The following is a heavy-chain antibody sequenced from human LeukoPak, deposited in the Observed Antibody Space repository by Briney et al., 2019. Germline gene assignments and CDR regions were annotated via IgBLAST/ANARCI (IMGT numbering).Heavy chain of an antibody. CDR3: ARVRDYPNTYYYYGMDV. D-gene: IGHD3-10*01. CDR2: ISSSSSSYI. V-gene: IGHV3-21*01. Sequence: GGSLRLSCAASGFTFSSYSMNWVRQAPGKGLEWVSSISSSSSSYIYYADSVKGRFTISRDNAKNSLYLQMNSLRAEDTAVYYCARVRDYPNTYYYYGMDVWGQGTTVTVSS. CDR1: GFTFSSYS. J-gene: IGHJ6*02.